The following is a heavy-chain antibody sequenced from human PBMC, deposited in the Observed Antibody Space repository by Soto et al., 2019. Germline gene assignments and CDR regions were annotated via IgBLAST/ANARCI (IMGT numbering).Heavy chain of an antibody. CDR1: GFTFSAYW. D-gene: IGHD3-10*01. Sequence: GGSLRLSCAASGFTFSAYWMNWVRQAPGKGLEWVAVISYDGSNKYYADSVKGRFTISRDNSKNTLYLQMNSLRAEDTAVYYCAKGLYYYGSGSYYYYYGMDVWGQGTTVTVSS. CDR3: AKGLYYYGSGSYYYYYGMDV. V-gene: IGHV3-30*18. CDR2: ISYDGSNK. J-gene: IGHJ6*02.